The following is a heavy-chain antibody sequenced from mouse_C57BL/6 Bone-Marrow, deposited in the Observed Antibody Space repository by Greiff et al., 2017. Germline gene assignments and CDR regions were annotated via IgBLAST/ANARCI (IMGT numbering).Heavy chain of an antibody. CDR2: INPSTGGT. Sequence: VQLQQSGPELVKPGASVKISCKASGYSFTGYYMNWVKQSPEKSLEWIGEINPSTGGTTYNQKFKAKATLTVDKSSSTAYMQLKSLTSEDSAVYYCARIYYDYAGFAYWGQGTLVTVSA. V-gene: IGHV1-42*01. CDR3: ARIYYDYAGFAY. D-gene: IGHD2-4*01. CDR1: GYSFTGYY. J-gene: IGHJ3*01.